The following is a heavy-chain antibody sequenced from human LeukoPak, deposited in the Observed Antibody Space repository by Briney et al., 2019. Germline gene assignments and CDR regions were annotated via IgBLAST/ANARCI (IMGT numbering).Heavy chain of an antibody. J-gene: IGHJ5*02. Sequence: GRSLRLSCAASGFTFSSYVMRWVRQAPGKGLEWVAVISYDGSNKYYADSVKGRFTISRDNSKNTLYLQMNSLRAEDTAVYYCARDLVVVVAAEGDPWGQGTLVTVSS. CDR3: ARDLVVVVAAEGDP. CDR2: ISYDGSNK. CDR1: GFTFSSYV. D-gene: IGHD2-15*01. V-gene: IGHV3-30-3*01.